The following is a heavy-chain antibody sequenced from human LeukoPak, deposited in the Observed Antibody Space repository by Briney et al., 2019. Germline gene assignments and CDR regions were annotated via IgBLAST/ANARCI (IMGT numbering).Heavy chain of an antibody. D-gene: IGHD6-19*01. V-gene: IGHV3-21*01. Sequence: GGSLRLSCAASGFTFSSYSMNWVRQAPGKGLGWVSSISSSSSYIYYADSVKGRFTISRDNAKNSLYLQMNSLRAEDTAVYYCARVENIAVAGTDYWGQGTLVTVSS. J-gene: IGHJ4*02. CDR3: ARVENIAVAGTDY. CDR2: ISSSSSYI. CDR1: GFTFSSYS.